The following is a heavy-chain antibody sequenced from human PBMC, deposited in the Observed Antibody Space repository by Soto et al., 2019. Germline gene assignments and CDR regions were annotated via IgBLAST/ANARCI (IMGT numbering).Heavy chain of an antibody. CDR1: GFTFSSYW. CDR3: ARDLTPVIEIGTFLDALDM. Sequence: EVQLVESGGGLVQPGGSLRLSCAASGFTFSSYWMTWVRQAPGKGLEWVANIRQDGAAKNYLDSVKGRFTIARDDAKNSLFLQMNSLRAEDTAVYYCARDLTPVIEIGTFLDALDMWFQGTAVSVSS. CDR2: IRQDGAAK. D-gene: IGHD2-15*01. J-gene: IGHJ3*02. V-gene: IGHV3-7*01.